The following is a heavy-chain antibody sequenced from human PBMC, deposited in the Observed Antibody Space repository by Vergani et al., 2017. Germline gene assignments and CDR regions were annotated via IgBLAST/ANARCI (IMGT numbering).Heavy chain of an antibody. Sequence: EVQLVESGGGLVQPGRPLRLFCAASGFTFDDSAMHWVRQAPGKGLEWVSGINWNSDSIAYADSVKGRVTISRDNAKNSLYLQMNSLRAEDTALYYCVKDVAACGSYWYFDLWGRGTLVTVSS. CDR3: VKDVAACGSYWYFDL. CDR2: INWNSDSI. CDR1: GFTFDDSA. J-gene: IGHJ2*01. V-gene: IGHV3-9*01. D-gene: IGHD2-15*01.